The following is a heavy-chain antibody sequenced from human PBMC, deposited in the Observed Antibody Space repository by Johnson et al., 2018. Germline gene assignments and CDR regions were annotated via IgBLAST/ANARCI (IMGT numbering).Heavy chain of an antibody. CDR3: ARERGSGLDV. CDR2: IIPIFGTA. Sequence: QVQLVESGAEVKKPGASVKVSCKASGYTFTSYDINWVRQAPGQGLEWMGGIIPIFGTANYAQEFQGRVTITADESTSTAHMELSSLRSEDAAGYYCARERGSGLDVWGQGTTVTVSS. J-gene: IGHJ6*02. D-gene: IGHD3-16*01. V-gene: IGHV1-69*01. CDR1: GYTFTSYD.